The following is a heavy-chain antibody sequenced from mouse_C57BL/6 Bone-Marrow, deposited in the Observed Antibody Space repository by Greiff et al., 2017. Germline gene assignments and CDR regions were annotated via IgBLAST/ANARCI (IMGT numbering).Heavy chain of an antibody. CDR3: ARTSYYGSSNWYFDV. J-gene: IGHJ1*03. D-gene: IGHD1-1*01. V-gene: IGHV5-6*01. CDR1: GFTFSSYG. CDR2: ISSGGSYT. Sequence: EVKLMESGGDLVKPGGSLKLSCAASGFTFSSYGMSWVRQTPDKRLEWVATISSGGSYTYYPDSVKGRFTISRDNAKNTLYLQMSSLKSEDTAMYYCARTSYYGSSNWYFDVWGTGTTVTVSS.